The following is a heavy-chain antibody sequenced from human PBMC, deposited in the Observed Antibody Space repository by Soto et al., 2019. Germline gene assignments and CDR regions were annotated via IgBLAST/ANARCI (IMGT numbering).Heavy chain of an antibody. V-gene: IGHV3-9*01. CDR2: ISWNSGNI. D-gene: IGHD4-17*01. CDR3: AKGASTTVFAFNDY. J-gene: IGHJ4*02. Sequence: EVQLVESGGGLVQPGKSLRLSCAASGFTFDDYAMHWVRQAPGKGLGCVSSISWNSGNILYADSVKGRFTISRDNAKNSLYLQMNSLRAEDTALYYCAKGASTTVFAFNDYWGQGTLVTVSS. CDR1: GFTFDDYA.